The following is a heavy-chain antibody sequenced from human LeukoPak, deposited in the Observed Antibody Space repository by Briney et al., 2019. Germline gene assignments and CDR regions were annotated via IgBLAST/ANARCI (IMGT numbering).Heavy chain of an antibody. CDR1: GFTFSNYA. CDR3: AKNGGSSGYLPLDY. D-gene: IGHD3-22*01. V-gene: IGHV3-23*01. CDR2: VSGRGDST. J-gene: IGHJ4*02. Sequence: GGSLRLSCAASGFTFSNYAMTWVRQAPGKGLEWVSVVSGRGDSTYYADSVKGRFTISRDNSKNTLFLQMQSLRAEDRAVYNCAKNGGSSGYLPLDYWGQGTLVTVSS.